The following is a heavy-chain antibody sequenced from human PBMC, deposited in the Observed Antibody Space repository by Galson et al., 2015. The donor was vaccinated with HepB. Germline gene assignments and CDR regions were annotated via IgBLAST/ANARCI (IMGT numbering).Heavy chain of an antibody. CDR2: IIPIFGIA. Sequence: SVKVSCKASGGTFSSYAISWVRQAPGQGLEWMGGIIPIFGIANYAQKFQGRVTITADESTSTAYMELSSLRSEDTAVYYCAGITGYSSSWYAGDYYYYGMDVWGQGTTVTVSS. CDR1: GGTFSSYA. V-gene: IGHV1-69*13. J-gene: IGHJ6*02. CDR3: AGITGYSSSWYAGDYYYYGMDV. D-gene: IGHD6-13*01.